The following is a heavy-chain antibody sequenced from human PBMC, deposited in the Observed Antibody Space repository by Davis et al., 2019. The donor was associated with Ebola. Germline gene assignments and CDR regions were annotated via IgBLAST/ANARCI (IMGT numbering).Heavy chain of an antibody. V-gene: IGHV4-59*12. CDR1: GGSFSGYY. D-gene: IGHD6-6*01. J-gene: IGHJ6*02. CDR2: IYYSGST. Sequence: MPSETLSLTCAVYGGSFSGYYWSWIRQPPGKGLEWIGYIYYSGSTNYNPSLKSRVTISVDTSKNQFSLKLSSVTAADTAVYYCARVLVSSSPTLWYYYYGMDVWGQGTTVTVSS. CDR3: ARVLVSSSPTLWYYYYGMDV.